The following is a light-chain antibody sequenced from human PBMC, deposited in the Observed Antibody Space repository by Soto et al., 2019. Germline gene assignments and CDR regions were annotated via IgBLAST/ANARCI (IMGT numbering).Light chain of an antibody. CDR2: GAS. J-gene: IGKJ1*01. CDR1: QSISSN. CDR3: QQYNNWPWT. V-gene: IGKV3-15*01. Sequence: EIVMTQSPATLPVSPGERVTLSCRTSQSISSNLVWYQQKPGQAPRLLIYGASTRATGIPARFSGSGSGTEFTLTISSLQSEDFAVYYCQQYNNWPWTFGQ.